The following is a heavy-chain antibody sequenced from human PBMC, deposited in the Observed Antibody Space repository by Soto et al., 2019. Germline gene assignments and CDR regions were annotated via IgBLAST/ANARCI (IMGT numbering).Heavy chain of an antibody. Sequence: PSETLSLTCGVSDGTVASSHWWSWVRQSPGGGLEWIGNVYHTGDTNFNPSLQSRVTISVDKSNNQFSLRLNSLTAADTAVYFCAREIVTAGGNNYFDPWGPGTLVTVSS. D-gene: IGHD2-21*02. V-gene: IGHV4-4*02. CDR1: DGTVASSHW. J-gene: IGHJ5*02. CDR3: AREIVTAGGNNYFDP. CDR2: VYHTGDT.